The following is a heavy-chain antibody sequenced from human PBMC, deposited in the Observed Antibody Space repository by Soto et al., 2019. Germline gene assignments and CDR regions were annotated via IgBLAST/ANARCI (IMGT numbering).Heavy chain of an antibody. Sequence: SETLSLTCTVSGGSISSYYWSWIRQPPGKGLEWIGYIYYSGSTNYNPSLKSRVTISVDTSKNQFSLKLSSVTAADTAVYYCASMVPEYHRTSSFGVDNWGQETLLTVSS. CDR3: ASMVPEYHRTSSFGVDN. CDR1: GGSISSYY. D-gene: IGHD6-6*01. CDR2: IYYSGST. V-gene: IGHV4-59*01. J-gene: IGHJ4*02.